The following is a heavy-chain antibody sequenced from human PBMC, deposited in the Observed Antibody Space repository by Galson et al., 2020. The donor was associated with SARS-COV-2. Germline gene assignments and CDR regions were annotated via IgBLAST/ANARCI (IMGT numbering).Heavy chain of an antibody. CDR2: IYYTGST. CDR1: GGSIRSYY. V-gene: IGHV4-59*08. D-gene: IGHD2-15*01. CDR3: ARDTPNYGMDV. Sequence: SETLSLTCSVSGGSIRSYYWSWVRQIPGKGLEWIGNIYYTGSTKYNPSLQSRITISIDMSNNQFSLRLTSVTAADTAVYYCARDTPNYGMDVWGQGTTVTVSS. J-gene: IGHJ6*02.